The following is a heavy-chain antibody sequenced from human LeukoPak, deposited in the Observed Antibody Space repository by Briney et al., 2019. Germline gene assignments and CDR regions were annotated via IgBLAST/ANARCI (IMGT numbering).Heavy chain of an antibody. D-gene: IGHD4-17*01. Sequence: GGSLRLSCAASGFTLSNFAMTCVRQAPGKGLEWVSSLTSSRGHSYTADTVKGRFTISRDNSQNTLYLQMNNLRVEDTGVYYCSRDPNGDYVGAFDSWGQGTLVTVSS. V-gene: IGHV3-23*01. CDR3: SRDPNGDYVGAFDS. CDR1: GFTLSNFA. J-gene: IGHJ5*01. CDR2: LTSSRGHS.